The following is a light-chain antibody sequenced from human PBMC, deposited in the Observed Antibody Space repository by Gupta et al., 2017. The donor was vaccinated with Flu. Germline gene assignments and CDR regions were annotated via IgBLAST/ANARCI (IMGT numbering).Light chain of an antibody. CDR1: QSVRSSY. V-gene: IGKV3-20*01. Sequence: EIVLTQSPGTLSLSPGERATRSCRASQSVRSSYLAWYQQKPGQAPRLLIYGASSRATGIPDRFSGSGSGTDFTLTISRLEPEDFAVYYCQQDGSSPITFGGGTKVEIK. CDR3: QQDGSSPIT. J-gene: IGKJ4*01. CDR2: GAS.